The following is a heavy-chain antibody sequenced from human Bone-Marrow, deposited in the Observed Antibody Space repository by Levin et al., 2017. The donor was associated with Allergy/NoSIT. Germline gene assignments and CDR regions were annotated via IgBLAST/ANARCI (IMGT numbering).Heavy chain of an antibody. Sequence: KISCKASGGTFSSYAISWVRQAPGQGLEWMGGIIPIFGTANYAQKFQGRVTITADESTSTAYMELSSLRSEDTAVYYCARDKVRLDSSGYYWSLDYWGQGTLVTVSS. CDR3: ARDKVRLDSSGYYWSLDY. J-gene: IGHJ4*02. V-gene: IGHV1-69*01. D-gene: IGHD3-22*01. CDR1: GGTFSSYA. CDR2: IIPIFGTA.